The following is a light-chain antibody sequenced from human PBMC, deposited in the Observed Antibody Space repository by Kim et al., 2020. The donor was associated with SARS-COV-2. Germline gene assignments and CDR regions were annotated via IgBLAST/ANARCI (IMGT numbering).Light chain of an antibody. Sequence: LSPGARATRSGRASQSGSSSYLAWYQQKPGQAPRLLIYGASSRATGIPDRFSGSGSGTDFTLTISRLEPEDFAVYYCQQYGSSPYTFGQGTKLEI. CDR1: QSGSSSY. J-gene: IGKJ2*01. CDR2: GAS. V-gene: IGKV3-20*01. CDR3: QQYGSSPYT.